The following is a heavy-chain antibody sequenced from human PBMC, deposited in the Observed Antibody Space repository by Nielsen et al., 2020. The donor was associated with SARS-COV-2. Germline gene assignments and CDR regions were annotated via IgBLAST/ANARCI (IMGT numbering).Heavy chain of an antibody. J-gene: IGHJ6*02. Sequence: GGSLRLSCAASGFTFSRYAMSWVRQAPGKGLEWVSVINNSGGSTYYADSVKGRFTISRDNSQNTLYLQMNSLRAEDTAMYYCARREFIVATWTPEDYYYGMDVWGQGTTVTVSS. CDR3: ARREFIVATWTPEDYYYGMDV. V-gene: IGHV3-23*01. CDR2: INNSGGST. D-gene: IGHD5-12*01. CDR1: GFTFSRYA.